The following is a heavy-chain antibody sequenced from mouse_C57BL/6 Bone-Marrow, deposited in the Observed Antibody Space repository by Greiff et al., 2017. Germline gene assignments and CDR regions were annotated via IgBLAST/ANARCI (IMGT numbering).Heavy chain of an antibody. CDR2: IYPRSGNT. CDR3: ARGRRNYYGSTWFAY. D-gene: IGHD1-1*01. CDR1: GYTFTSYG. J-gene: IGHJ3*01. Sequence: QVQLQQSGAELARPGASVKLSCKASGYTFTSYGISWVKQRTGQGLEWIGEIYPRSGNTYYNEKFKGKATLTADKSSSTAYMELRSLTSEDSAVSFCARGRRNYYGSTWFAYGGQGTLVTVSA. V-gene: IGHV1-81*01.